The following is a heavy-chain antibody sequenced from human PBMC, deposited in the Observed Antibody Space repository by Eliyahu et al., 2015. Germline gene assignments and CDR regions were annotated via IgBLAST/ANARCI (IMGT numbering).Heavy chain of an antibody. D-gene: IGHD2-2*01. V-gene: IGHV3-9*01. CDR3: AKDLGYCSSTSCYYYGMDV. Sequence: EVQLVESGGGLVQPGRSLXLSCAASGFPFDXYAMHWVRQAPGEGLGGVSXIXWNSGSIGYADSVKGRFTISRDNAKNSLYLQMNSLRAEDTALYYCAKDLGYCSSTSCYYYGMDVWGQGTTVTVSS. CDR2: IXWNSGSI. J-gene: IGHJ6*02. CDR1: GFPFDXYA.